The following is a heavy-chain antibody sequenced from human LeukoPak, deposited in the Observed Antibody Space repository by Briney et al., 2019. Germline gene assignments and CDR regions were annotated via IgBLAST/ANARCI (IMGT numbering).Heavy chain of an antibody. CDR3: AKDMGIAAAGTYLDY. CDR1: GFTFEDYT. CDR2: ISRDGGSI. D-gene: IGHD6-13*01. V-gene: IGHV3-43*01. Sequence: GGALRLSCAASGFTFEDYTMHWVRHALGKGLEWVSLISRDGGSIYYAHSVKSGFTISIDNSKNSLYLHMSSLRTEDTASYYCAKDMGIAAAGTYLDYWGQGTLVTVSS. J-gene: IGHJ4*02.